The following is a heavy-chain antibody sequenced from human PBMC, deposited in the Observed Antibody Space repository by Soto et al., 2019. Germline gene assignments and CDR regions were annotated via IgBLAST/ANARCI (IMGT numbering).Heavy chain of an antibody. CDR3: AREDITLVRNRDYYYGMDV. CDR2: ISPNSGGT. J-gene: IGHJ6*02. CDR1: GYTFTGYY. D-gene: IGHD3-10*01. V-gene: IGHV1-2*02. Sequence: ASVKVSCKASGYTFTGYYMHWVRQAPGQGLEWMGWISPNSGGTNYAQKFQGRVTMTRDTSISTGYMGLSSPRSDDTAVYYCAREDITLVRNRDYYYGMDVWGQGTTVTVSS.